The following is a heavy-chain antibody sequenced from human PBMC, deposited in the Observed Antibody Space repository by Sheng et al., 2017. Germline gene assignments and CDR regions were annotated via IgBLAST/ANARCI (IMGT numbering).Heavy chain of an antibody. CDR2: INHSGST. J-gene: IGHJ4*02. Sequence: QVQLQQWGAGLLKPSETLSLTCAVYGGSFSGYYWSWIRQPPGKGLEWIGEINHSGSTNYNPSLKSRVTISVDTSKNQFSLKLSSVTAADTAVYYCARGPGVTTTFTLAFWGQGTLVTVSS. D-gene: IGHD4-17*01. V-gene: IGHV4-34*01. CDR3: ARGPGVTTTFTLAF. CDR1: GGSFSGYY.